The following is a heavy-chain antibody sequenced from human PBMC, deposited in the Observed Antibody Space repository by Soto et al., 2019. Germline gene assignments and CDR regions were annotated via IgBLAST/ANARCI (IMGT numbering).Heavy chain of an antibody. V-gene: IGHV3-30-3*01. CDR1: GFTFSNYA. Sequence: QVQLVESGGGVVQPGRSLRLSCAASGFTFSNYAVSWVRQAPGKGLEWVAVISYDGSNKHYADSMEGRFTISRDNSKNTLYLQMNSLRAEDTAVYYCAREGHSGSYLNDAFDIWGQGTMVTVSS. CDR3: AREGHSGSYLNDAFDI. D-gene: IGHD6-19*01. J-gene: IGHJ3*02. CDR2: ISYDGSNK.